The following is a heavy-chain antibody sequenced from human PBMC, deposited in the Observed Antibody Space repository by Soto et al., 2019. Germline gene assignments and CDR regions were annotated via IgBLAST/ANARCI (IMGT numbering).Heavy chain of an antibody. J-gene: IGHJ1*01. CDR2: IYSGGST. CDR3: ARDRVESGYPEYFQH. Sequence: EVQLVESGGGLIQPGGSLRLSCAASGFTVSSNYMSWVRQAPGKGLEWVSVIYSGGSTDYADSVKGRFTISRDNSKNTLYLQMNSRRAEDTAVYYCARDRVESGYPEYFQHWGQGTLVTVSS. D-gene: IGHD3-22*01. V-gene: IGHV3-53*01. CDR1: GFTVSSNY.